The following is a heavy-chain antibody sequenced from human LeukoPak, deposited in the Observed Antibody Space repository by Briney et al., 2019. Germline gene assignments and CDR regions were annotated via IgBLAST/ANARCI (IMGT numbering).Heavy chain of an antibody. CDR3: ARGQEQFSSPWQWGPRRKNFYYYGMDV. CDR1: GFTVSSSS. V-gene: IGHV3-66*01. J-gene: IGHJ6*02. CDR2: ISSDGNT. Sequence: GGSLRLSCAASGFTVSSSSMNWVRLGPGKGLEWVSVISSDGNTYYADSVKGRFTISRDNSRNTLSLQMHGLRADDTAAYYCARGQEQFSSPWQWGPRRKNFYYYGMDVWGQGTTVTVS. D-gene: IGHD6-19*01.